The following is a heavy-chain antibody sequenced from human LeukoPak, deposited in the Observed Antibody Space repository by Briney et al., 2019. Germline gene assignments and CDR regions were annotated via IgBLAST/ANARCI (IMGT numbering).Heavy chain of an antibody. CDR1: GGSISSHY. CDR3: AGPRTGYYFPFDY. J-gene: IGHJ4*02. D-gene: IGHD3/OR15-3a*01. V-gene: IGHV4-59*11. CDR2: MYYSGTT. Sequence: PSETLSLTCTVSGGSISSHYWSWVRQPPGKGLEWIAYMYYSGTTNYNPSLKSRVTMSVDTSKNQFSLKLTSVTAADTPVYYCAGPRTGYYFPFDYWGQGTLATVSS.